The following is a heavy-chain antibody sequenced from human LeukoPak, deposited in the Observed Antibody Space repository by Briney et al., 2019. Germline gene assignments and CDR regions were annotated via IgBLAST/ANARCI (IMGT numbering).Heavy chain of an antibody. V-gene: IGHV4-59*01. CDR3: ARAVVFYYDGSGYSMRFDY. CDR2: IYYSGYT. D-gene: IGHD3-22*01. J-gene: IGHJ4*02. CDR1: GGSTSSYY. Sequence: ETQSLTCTVSGGSTSSYYWSWIRQPPGKGLEWIGYIYYSGYTSYTPSLKSRVTISLNTSKNQFSLKVRSVTAADTAMYYCARAVVFYYDGSGYSMRFDYWGQGTLVTVSS.